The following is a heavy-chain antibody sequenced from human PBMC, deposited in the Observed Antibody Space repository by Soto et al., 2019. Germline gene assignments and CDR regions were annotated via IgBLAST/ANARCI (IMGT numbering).Heavy chain of an antibody. V-gene: IGHV4-31*03. CDR3: ARDFPYCPNGVCSDAFDI. Sequence: PSETLSLTCTVSGGSISSGGYYWSWIRQHPGKGLEWIGYIYYSGSTYYNPSLKSRVTISVDTSKNQFSLKLSSVTAADTAVYYCARDFPYCPNGVCSDAFDIWGQGTMVTVSS. D-gene: IGHD2-8*01. CDR1: GGSISSGGYY. CDR2: IYYSGST. J-gene: IGHJ3*02.